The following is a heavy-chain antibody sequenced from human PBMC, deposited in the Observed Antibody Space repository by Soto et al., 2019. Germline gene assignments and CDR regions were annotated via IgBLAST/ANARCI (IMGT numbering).Heavy chain of an antibody. CDR2: INHSGST. CDR3: ARGGIGYYYGMDV. Sequence: SETLSLTCAVYGGSFSGYYWSWIRQPPGKGLEWIGEINHSGSTNYNPSLKSRVTITVDTSKNQFSLKLSSVTAADTAVYYCARGGIGYYYGMDVWGQGTTVTVSS. V-gene: IGHV4-34*01. J-gene: IGHJ6*02. CDR1: GGSFSGYY.